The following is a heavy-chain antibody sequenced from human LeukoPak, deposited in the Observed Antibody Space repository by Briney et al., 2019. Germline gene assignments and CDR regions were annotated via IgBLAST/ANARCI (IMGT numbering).Heavy chain of an antibody. J-gene: IGHJ5*02. CDR1: GFSLSNYW. Sequence: GGSLRLSCAASGFSLSNYWMNWVRQAPGKGLEWVASIKQDGSEKNYVDSVKGRFTISRDNAKNSLILQMNSLRDEDTAVYYCARGVWAPFDPWGQGTLVSVSS. D-gene: IGHD7-27*01. CDR2: IKQDGSEK. V-gene: IGHV3-7*01. CDR3: ARGVWAPFDP.